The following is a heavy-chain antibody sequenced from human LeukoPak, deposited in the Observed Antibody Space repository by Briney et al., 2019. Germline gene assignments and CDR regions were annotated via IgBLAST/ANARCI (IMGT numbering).Heavy chain of an antibody. CDR3: AGVVPAAGARFDP. CDR1: DYTFTSYG. Sequence: EASVKVSCKASDYTFTSYGISWVRQAPGQGLEWMGWISAYNGNTNYAQKLQGRVTMTTDTSTSTAYMELRSLRSDDTAVYYCAGVVPAAGARFDPWGQGTLVTVSS. V-gene: IGHV1-18*04. CDR2: ISAYNGNT. J-gene: IGHJ5*02. D-gene: IGHD2-2*01.